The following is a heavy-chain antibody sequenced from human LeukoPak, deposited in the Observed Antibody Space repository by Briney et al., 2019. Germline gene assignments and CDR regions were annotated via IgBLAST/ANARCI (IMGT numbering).Heavy chain of an antibody. CDR2: IYYSGST. CDR3: ARGYEYYDFWSGYYGGYYYYYMDV. V-gene: IGHV4-59*11. J-gene: IGHJ6*03. Sequence: SETLSLTCTVSGGSISSHYWSWIRQPPGKGLEWIGYIYYSGSTNYNPSLKSRVTISVDTSKNQFSLKLSSVTAADTAVYYCARGYEYYDFWSGYYGGYYYYYMDVWSKGTTVTVSS. CDR1: GGSISSHY. D-gene: IGHD3-3*01.